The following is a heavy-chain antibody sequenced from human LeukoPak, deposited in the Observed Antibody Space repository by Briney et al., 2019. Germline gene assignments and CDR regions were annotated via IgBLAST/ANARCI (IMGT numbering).Heavy chain of an antibody. CDR1: GGSISSGGYS. J-gene: IGHJ4*02. V-gene: IGHV4-30-2*03. CDR3: ARHYYGEYDY. CDR2: IYHSGST. Sequence: SETLSLTCAVSGGSISSGGYSWSWIRQPPGKGLEWIGYIYHSGSTYYNPSLKSRVTISVDTSKNQFSLKLSSVTAADTAVYYCARHYYGEYDYWGQGTLVTVSS. D-gene: IGHD4-17*01.